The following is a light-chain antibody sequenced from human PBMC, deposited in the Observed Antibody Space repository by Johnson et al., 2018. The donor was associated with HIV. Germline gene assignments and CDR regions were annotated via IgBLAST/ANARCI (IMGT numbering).Light chain of an antibody. CDR2: ENN. CDR3: GTWDSSLSAYV. J-gene: IGLJ1*01. V-gene: IGLV1-51*02. Sequence: QSVLTQPPSVSAAPGQKVTISCSGNTSNFDNNYVSWYLQLPETAPKLLIYENNKRPSGIPDRFSGSKSGTSATLGITGLPTGDEADYYCGTWDSSLSAYVFGTGTKVTVL. CDR1: TSNFDNNY.